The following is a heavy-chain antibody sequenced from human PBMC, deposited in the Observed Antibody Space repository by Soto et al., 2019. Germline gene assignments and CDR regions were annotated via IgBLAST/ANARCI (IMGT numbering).Heavy chain of an antibody. Sequence: PGWSLRLSCAASGFTFSSYWMHLVRQAPGKGLVWVSRINSDGSSTSYADSVKGRFTISRDNAKNTLYLQMNSLRAEDTAVYYCARDWSTYYYGMDVCGQGTTVTVSS. D-gene: IGHD4-17*01. V-gene: IGHV3-74*01. CDR2: INSDGSST. CDR1: GFTFSSYW. CDR3: ARDWSTYYYGMDV. J-gene: IGHJ6*02.